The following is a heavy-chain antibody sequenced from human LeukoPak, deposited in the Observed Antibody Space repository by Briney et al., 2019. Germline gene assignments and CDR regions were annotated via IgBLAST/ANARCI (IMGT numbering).Heavy chain of an antibody. J-gene: IGHJ4*02. Sequence: SVKVPCKASGGTFSSYAISWVRQAPGQGLGWMGGIIPIFGTANYAQKFQGRVTITADESTSTAYMELSSLRSEDTAVYYCARIVSAAKQYGDYVGLDYWGQGTLVTVSS. CDR2: IIPIFGTA. D-gene: IGHD4-17*01. CDR1: GGTFSSYA. CDR3: ARIVSAAKQYGDYVGLDY. V-gene: IGHV1-69*13.